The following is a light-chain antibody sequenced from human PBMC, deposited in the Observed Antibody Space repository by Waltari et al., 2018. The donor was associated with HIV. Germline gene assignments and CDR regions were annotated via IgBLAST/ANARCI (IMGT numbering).Light chain of an antibody. Sequence: QSVLTQPPSVSAAPGQKVTISCSGSSSNIGNNYVSWYQQVPGTAPKLRIYDNTKLPSGIPDRFSGSKSGTSATLGITGLQTGDEADYYCGTWDSSLSAVVFGGGTKLTVL. CDR2: DNT. CDR3: GTWDSSLSAVV. CDR1: SSNIGNNY. J-gene: IGLJ2*01. V-gene: IGLV1-51*01.